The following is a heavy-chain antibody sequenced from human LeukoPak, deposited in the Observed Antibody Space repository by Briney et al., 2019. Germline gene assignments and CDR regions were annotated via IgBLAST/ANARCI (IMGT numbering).Heavy chain of an antibody. D-gene: IGHD3-10*01. J-gene: IGHJ4*02. CDR2: LRYDGSNK. CDR1: GFTFSSYG. V-gene: IGHV3-30*02. Sequence: GGSLRLSCAASGFTFSSYGMHWVRPAPGKGLERVSFLRYDGSNKYYADSVKGRFTISRDNSKNTLYLQMNSLRAEDTAVYYCAKDHSAKGYYFDYWGQGTLVTVSS. CDR3: AKDHSAKGYYFDY.